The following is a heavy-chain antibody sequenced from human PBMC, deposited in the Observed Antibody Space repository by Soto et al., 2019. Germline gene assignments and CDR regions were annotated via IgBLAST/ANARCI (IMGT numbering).Heavy chain of an antibody. J-gene: IGHJ6*02. CDR1: GFTFSDYY. CDR2: ISSSGSTI. D-gene: IGHD5-18*01. Sequence: GGSLRLSCAASGFTFSDYYMSWIRQAPGKGLEWVSYISSSGSTIYYADSVKGRFTISRDNAKNSLYLQMNSLRAEDTAVYYCARDSLSGYSYGPDYVMDVWGQGTTVTVSS. V-gene: IGHV3-11*01. CDR3: ARDSLSGYSYGPDYVMDV.